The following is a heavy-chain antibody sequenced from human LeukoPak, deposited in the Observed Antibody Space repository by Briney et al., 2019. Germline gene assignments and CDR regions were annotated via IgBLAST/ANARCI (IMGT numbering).Heavy chain of an antibody. V-gene: IGHV4-59*01. Sequence: SESLSLTCTVSGGSISSYYWSWIRHPPGKGLEWIGYIYYSGSTNYNPSLKSRVTISVDTSKNQFSLKLSSVTAADTAVYYCARAAPWFDPWGQGTLVTVSS. CDR3: ARAAPWFDP. J-gene: IGHJ5*02. CDR2: IYYSGST. CDR1: GGSISSYY.